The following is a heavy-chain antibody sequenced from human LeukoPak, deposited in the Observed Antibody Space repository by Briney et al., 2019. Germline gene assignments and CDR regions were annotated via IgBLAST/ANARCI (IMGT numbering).Heavy chain of an antibody. CDR3: ARDWVTGGYGFDY. V-gene: IGHV3-21*01. J-gene: IGHJ4*02. Sequence: GGSLRLSCAVSGFTFSTYGMNWVRQAPGKGLEWVSSISTSSSYIYYADSVKGRFTISRDNAKNSLYLQMNSLRAEDTAVYYCARDWVTGGYGFDYWGQGTLVTVSS. CDR1: GFTFSTYG. CDR2: ISTSSSYI. D-gene: IGHD2-8*02.